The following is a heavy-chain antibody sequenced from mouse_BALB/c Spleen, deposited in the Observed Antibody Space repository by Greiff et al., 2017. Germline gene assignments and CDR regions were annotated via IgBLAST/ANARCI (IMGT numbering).Heavy chain of an antibody. CDR2: ISSGGSYT. CDR3: ARDDGAY. J-gene: IGHJ3*01. CDR1: GFTFSSYA. Sequence: EVKVVESGGGLVKPGGSLKLSCAASGFTFSSYAMSWVRQSPEKRLEWVAEISSGGSYTYYPDTVTGRFTISRDNAKNTLYLEMSSLRSEDTAMYYCARDDGAYWGQGTLVTVSA. V-gene: IGHV5-9-4*01.